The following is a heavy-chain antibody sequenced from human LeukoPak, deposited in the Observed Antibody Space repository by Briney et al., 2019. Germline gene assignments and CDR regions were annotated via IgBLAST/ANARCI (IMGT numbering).Heavy chain of an antibody. CDR2: ISDSGSYI. D-gene: IGHD6-19*01. Sequence: GGSLRLSCAASGFTFSSYEMNWVRQAPGKGLEWVSSISDSGSYIYYADSVKGRFTISRDNSKNTMYLQMNSLRVEDTAVYYCALLDISVAGTDYWGQGTLVTVSA. CDR3: ALLDISVAGTDY. CDR1: GFTFSSYE. J-gene: IGHJ4*02. V-gene: IGHV3-48*03.